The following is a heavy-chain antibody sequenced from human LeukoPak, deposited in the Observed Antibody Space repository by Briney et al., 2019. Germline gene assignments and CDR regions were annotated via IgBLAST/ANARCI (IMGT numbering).Heavy chain of an antibody. D-gene: IGHD3-22*01. Sequence: PGGSLRLSCAASGFTFSSYAMSWVRQAPGKGLEWVSAISGSGGSTYYADSVKGRFTISRDNSKNTLYLQMNSLRAEDTAVYYCTTDPVIVVVITTLWGQGTLVTVSS. CDR2: ISGSGGST. CDR3: TTDPVIVVVITTL. CDR1: GFTFSSYA. V-gene: IGHV3-23*01. J-gene: IGHJ4*02.